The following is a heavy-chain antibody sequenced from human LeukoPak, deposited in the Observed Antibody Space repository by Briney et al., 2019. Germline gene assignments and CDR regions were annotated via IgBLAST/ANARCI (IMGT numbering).Heavy chain of an antibody. V-gene: IGHV3-23*01. CDR3: VRRGSNYPYYMDV. CDR1: GFTFSSYA. J-gene: IGHJ6*03. Sequence: PGGSLRLSCAASGFTFSSYAMSWVRQAPGKGLEWVSVISASGRNTYYSESAKGQFTISRDNSKNTLYLQMSSLRAEDTALYYWVRRGSNYPYYMDVWGKGTTVTVPS. CDR2: ISASGRNT.